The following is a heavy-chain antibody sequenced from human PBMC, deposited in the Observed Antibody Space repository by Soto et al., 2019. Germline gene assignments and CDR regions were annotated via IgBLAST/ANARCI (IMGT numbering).Heavy chain of an antibody. CDR1: GFTFSSYA. V-gene: IGHV3-23*01. CDR2: ISGSGSST. Sequence: GGSLRLSCAASGFTFSSYAMSWVRQVPGKGLEWVSAISGSGSSTYYADSVKGRFTISRDNSKNTLYLQMNSLRAEDTAVYYCAKYSSSGWPSYYFDYWGQGTLVTVSS. D-gene: IGHD6-19*01. J-gene: IGHJ4*02. CDR3: AKYSSSGWPSYYFDY.